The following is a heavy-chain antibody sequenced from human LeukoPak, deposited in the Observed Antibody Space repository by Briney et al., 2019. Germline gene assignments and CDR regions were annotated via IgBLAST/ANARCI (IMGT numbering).Heavy chain of an antibody. J-gene: IGHJ3*02. D-gene: IGHD4/OR15-4a*01. CDR2: LWANGHNN. CDR1: GFTFSSYA. CDR3: ARERAPFDGFDI. Sequence: PGGSLRLSCAASGFTFSSYAMSWVRQAPGKGLDWVAVLWANGHNNYYADSVEGRFTISRDSSKNTLYLQMTSLRADDTAVYYCARERAPFDGFDIWGRGTVVTVSS. V-gene: IGHV3-33*08.